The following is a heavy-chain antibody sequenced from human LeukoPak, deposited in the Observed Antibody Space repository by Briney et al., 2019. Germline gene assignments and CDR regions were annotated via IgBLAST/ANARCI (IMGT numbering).Heavy chain of an antibody. D-gene: IGHD2-2*01. CDR3: ARTGLLSRRDWFDP. Sequence: SETLSLTCTVSGGSISSSSYYWGWIRQPPGKGLEWIGSIYYSGSTYYNPSLKSRVTISVDTSKNQFSLKLSSVTAADTAVYYCARTGLLSRRDWFDPWGQGTLVTVSS. CDR2: IYYSGST. V-gene: IGHV4-39*01. CDR1: GGSISSSSYY. J-gene: IGHJ5*02.